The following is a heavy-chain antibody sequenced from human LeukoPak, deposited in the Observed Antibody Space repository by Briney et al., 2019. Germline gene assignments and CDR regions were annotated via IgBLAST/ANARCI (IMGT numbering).Heavy chain of an antibody. D-gene: IGHD3-10*01. CDR3: ARVGALWFGEPLEYFDY. CDR1: GFTFSSYA. J-gene: IGHJ4*02. Sequence: GGSLRLSCAASGFTFSSYAMSWVRQAPGKGLEWVANIKQDGSEKYYVDSVKGRFTISRDNAKNSLYLQMNSLRSDDTAVYYCARVGALWFGEPLEYFDYWGQGTLVTVSS. CDR2: IKQDGSEK. V-gene: IGHV3-7*03.